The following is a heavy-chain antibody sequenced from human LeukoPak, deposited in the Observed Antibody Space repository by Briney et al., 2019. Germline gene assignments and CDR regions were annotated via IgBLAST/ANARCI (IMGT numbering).Heavy chain of an antibody. CDR3: ARRYCSSTSCTLDY. CDR2: ISSGGSTT. D-gene: IGHD2-2*01. J-gene: IGHJ4*02. CDR1: GFTFSTYE. V-gene: IGHV3-48*03. Sequence: GGSLRLSCAASGFTFSTYEMNRVRQAPGRGLEWVSYISSGGSTTYYADSVKGRLTISRDNAKNSLYLQMNNLRGDDTAVYYCARRYCSSTSCTLDYWGQGTQVTVSS.